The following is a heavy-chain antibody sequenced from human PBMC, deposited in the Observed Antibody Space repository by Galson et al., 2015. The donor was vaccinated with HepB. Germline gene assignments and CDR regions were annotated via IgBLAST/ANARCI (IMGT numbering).Heavy chain of an antibody. Sequence: SLRLSCAASGFTFSSYGMHWVRQAPGKGLEWVAVISYDGSNKYYADSVKGRFTISRDNSKNTLYLQMNSLRAEDTAVYYCAKDNIWYQLLIHWGQGTLVTVSS. CDR1: GFTFSSYG. CDR3: AKDNIWYQLLIH. V-gene: IGHV3-30*18. CDR2: ISYDGSNK. J-gene: IGHJ4*02. D-gene: IGHD2-2*01.